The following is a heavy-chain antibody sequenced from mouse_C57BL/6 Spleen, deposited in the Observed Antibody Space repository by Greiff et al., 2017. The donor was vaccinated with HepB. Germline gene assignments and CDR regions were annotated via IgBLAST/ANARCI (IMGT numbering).Heavy chain of an antibody. CDR3: ARREDYGSPDYFDY. V-gene: IGHV1-81*01. CDR1: GYTFTSYG. D-gene: IGHD1-1*01. Sequence: VKLMESGAELARPGASVKLSCKASGYTFTSYGISWVKQSTGQGLEWIGEIYPRSGNTYYNEKFKGKATLTADKSSSTAYMELRSLTSEDSAVYFCARREDYGSPDYFDYWGQGTTLTVSS. CDR2: IYPRSGNT. J-gene: IGHJ2*01.